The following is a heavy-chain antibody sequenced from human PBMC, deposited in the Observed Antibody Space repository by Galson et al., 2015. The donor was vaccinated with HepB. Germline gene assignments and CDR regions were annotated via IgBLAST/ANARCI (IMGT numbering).Heavy chain of an antibody. CDR1: GFTFSDSA. J-gene: IGHJ5*02. Sequence: SLRLSCAASGFTFSDSAMHWVRQTSGKGLEWVGRVRTKANNYATSYTASVKGRFTISRDDSKNTAYLQMNSLKTEDTAVYYCSRGSGSYFLAWGQGTLATVSS. V-gene: IGHV3-73*01. CDR2: VRTKANNYAT. CDR3: SRGSGSYFLA. D-gene: IGHD3-10*01.